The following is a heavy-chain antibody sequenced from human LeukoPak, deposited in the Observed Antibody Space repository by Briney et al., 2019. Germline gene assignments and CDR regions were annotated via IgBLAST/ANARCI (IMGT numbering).Heavy chain of an antibody. CDR3: ARDLGSSGYHYYYMDV. D-gene: IGHD3-22*01. V-gene: IGHV1-2*02. CDR1: GYTFTGYY. J-gene: IGHJ6*03. Sequence: ASLKVSCKASGYTFTGYYVHWVRQAPGQGLEWMGWINPNSGGTNYAQKFQGRVTMTRDTSISTAYMELSRLRSDDTAVYYCARDLGSSGYHYYYMDVWGKGTTVTISS. CDR2: INPNSGGT.